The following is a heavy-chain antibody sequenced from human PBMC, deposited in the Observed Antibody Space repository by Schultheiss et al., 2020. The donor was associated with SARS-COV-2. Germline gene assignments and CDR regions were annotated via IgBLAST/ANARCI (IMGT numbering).Heavy chain of an antibody. CDR1: GGSISYYY. D-gene: IGHD3-22*01. V-gene: IGHV4-31*03. Sequence: SETLSLTCSVSGGSISYYYWSWIRQHPGKGLEWIGYIYYSGSTYYNPSLKSRVTISVDTSKNQFSLKLSSVTAADTAVYYCARDYYDSSGYYFYGMDVWGQGTTVTVSS. CDR2: IYYSGST. J-gene: IGHJ6*02. CDR3: ARDYYDSSGYYFYGMDV.